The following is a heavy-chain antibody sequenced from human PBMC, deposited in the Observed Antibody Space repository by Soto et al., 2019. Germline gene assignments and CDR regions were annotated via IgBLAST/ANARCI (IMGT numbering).Heavy chain of an antibody. D-gene: IGHD3-10*01. V-gene: IGHV3-23*01. CDR3: AKIPESYYYGSGSYPYFDY. CDR2: ISGSGGST. Sequence: PGGSLILSCAASGFTFSSYAMSWVRQAPGKGLEWVSAISGSGGSTYYADSVKGRFTISRDNSKNTLYLQMNSLRAEDTAVYYCAKIPESYYYGSGSYPYFDYWGQGTLVTVSS. J-gene: IGHJ4*02. CDR1: GFTFSSYA.